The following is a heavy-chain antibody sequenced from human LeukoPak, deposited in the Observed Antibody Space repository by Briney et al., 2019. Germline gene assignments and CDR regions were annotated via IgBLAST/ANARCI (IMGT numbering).Heavy chain of an antibody. CDR1: GDTLTSDG. Sequence: GASLKLSCKASGDTLTSDGISCVRQAPGHGLEWMGWISAYNGNTSYAQKLQGRVTMTTDTSTSTAYMELRSLRSDDTAVYYCARVAEYGENGDYWGQGTLVTVSS. D-gene: IGHD4-17*01. CDR2: ISAYNGNT. J-gene: IGHJ4*02. CDR3: ARVAEYGENGDY. V-gene: IGHV1-18*01.